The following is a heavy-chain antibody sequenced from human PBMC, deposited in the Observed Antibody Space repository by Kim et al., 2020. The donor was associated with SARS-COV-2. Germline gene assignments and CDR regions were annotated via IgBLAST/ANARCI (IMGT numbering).Heavy chain of an antibody. V-gene: IGHV4-34*01. D-gene: IGHD3-9*01. CDR3: ARGSWVALRGYFDWSTLGRYAFDI. CDR2: INHSGST. CDR1: GGSFSGYY. J-gene: IGHJ3*02. Sequence: SETLSLTCAVYGGSFSGYYWSWIRQPPGKGLEWIGEINHSGSTNYNPSLKSRVTISVDTSKNQFSLKLSSVTAADTAVYYCARGSWVALRGYFDWSTLGRYAFDIWGQGTMVTVSS.